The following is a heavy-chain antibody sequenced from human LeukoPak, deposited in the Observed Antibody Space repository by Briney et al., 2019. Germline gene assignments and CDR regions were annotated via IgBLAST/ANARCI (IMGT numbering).Heavy chain of an antibody. V-gene: IGHV1-18*01. CDR2: ISAYNGNT. CDR3: ATLMITFGGVLLYGMDV. Sequence: AASVKVSCKASGYTFTSYSISWVRQAPGQGLEWMGWISAYNGNTNYAQKLQGRVTMTTDTSTSTAYMELRSLRSDDTAVYYCATLMITFGGVLLYGMDVWGQGTTVTVSS. CDR1: GYTFTSYS. J-gene: IGHJ6*02. D-gene: IGHD3-16*01.